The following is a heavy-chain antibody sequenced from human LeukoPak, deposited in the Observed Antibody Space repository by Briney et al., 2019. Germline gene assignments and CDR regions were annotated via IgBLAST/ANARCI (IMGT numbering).Heavy chain of an antibody. CDR3: ARGPGIAAAGTTSDFDY. CDR1: GFTFSSYD. V-gene: IGHV3-13*01. CDR2: IGTAGDT. J-gene: IGHJ4*02. D-gene: IGHD6-13*01. Sequence: PGGSQRLSCAASGFTFSSYDMHWVRQATGKGLEWVSAIGTAGDTYYPGSVKGRFTISRENAKNSLYLQMNSLRAGDTAVYYCARGPGIAAAGTTSDFDYWGQGTLVTVSS.